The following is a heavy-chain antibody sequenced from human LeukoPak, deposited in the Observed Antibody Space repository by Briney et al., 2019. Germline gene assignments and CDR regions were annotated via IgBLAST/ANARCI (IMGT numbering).Heavy chain of an antibody. V-gene: IGHV1-69*01. CDR2: IIPIFGTA. D-gene: IGHD1-26*01. CDR1: GGTFSSYA. J-gene: IGHJ4*02. CDR3: AREDSGSYKRGFVGVFDY. Sequence: SVKVSCKASGGTFSSYAISWVRQAPGQGLEWMGGIIPIFGTANYAQKFQGRVTITADESTSTAYMELSSPRSEDTAVYYCAREDSGSYKRGFVGVFDYWGQGTLVTVSS.